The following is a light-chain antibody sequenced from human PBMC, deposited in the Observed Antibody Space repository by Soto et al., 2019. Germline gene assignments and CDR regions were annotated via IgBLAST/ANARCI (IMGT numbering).Light chain of an antibody. V-gene: IGLV2-14*01. CDR2: DVS. CDR3: SSYTSSSPVV. J-gene: IGLJ2*01. Sequence: QSALTQPASVSGSPGQSITISCTGTSSDVGGYNYVSWYQQHPGKAPKLMIHDVSNRPSGVSNRFSGSKSGNTASLTISGLQAEDEADYYCSSYTSSSPVVFGGGTQLTVL. CDR1: SSDVGGYNY.